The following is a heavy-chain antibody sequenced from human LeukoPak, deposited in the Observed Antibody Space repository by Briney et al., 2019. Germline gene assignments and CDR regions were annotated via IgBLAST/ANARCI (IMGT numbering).Heavy chain of an antibody. J-gene: IGHJ4*02. CDR3: AKGNWRYFDY. D-gene: IGHD1-1*01. Sequence: GGSLRLSCAASGFTFSTYVMSWVRQAPGKGLEWVSAISGSGGSTYYADSVKGRFTISRDNSKNTLYLQMNSLGADDTAVYYCAKGNWRYFDYWGQGTLVTVST. V-gene: IGHV3-23*01. CDR1: GFTFSTYV. CDR2: ISGSGGST.